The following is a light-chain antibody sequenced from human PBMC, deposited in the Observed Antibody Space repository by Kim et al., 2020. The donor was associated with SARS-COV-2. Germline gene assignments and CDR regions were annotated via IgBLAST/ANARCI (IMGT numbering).Light chain of an antibody. CDR2: DVR. J-gene: IGLJ3*02. V-gene: IGLV2-14*04. CDR1: SSDIGGYNY. CDR3: SSYTSSSTWV. Sequence: GQSVTISCTETSSDIGGYNYVSWYQQPPGKAPKLMVYDVRQRPSVVSNRFSGSKSGNTASLTISGLQAEDEVDYYCSSYTSSSTWVFGGGTQLTVL.